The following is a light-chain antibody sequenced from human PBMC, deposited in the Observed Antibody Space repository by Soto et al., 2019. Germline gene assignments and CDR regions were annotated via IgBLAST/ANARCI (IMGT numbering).Light chain of an antibody. CDR3: QQYVSWT. Sequence: EIVLTQSPGTLSVSPGERATLSCRASQTISSNYLAWYQQKPGQAPSLLIYGTSSRATSIPDRFSGSGSGTDFTLTIRRLEPEDSAIYYCQQYVSWTFGQGTKVEIK. CDR1: QTISSNY. V-gene: IGKV3-20*01. J-gene: IGKJ1*01. CDR2: GTS.